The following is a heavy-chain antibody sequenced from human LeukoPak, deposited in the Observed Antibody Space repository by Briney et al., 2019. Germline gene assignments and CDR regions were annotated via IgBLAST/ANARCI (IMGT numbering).Heavy chain of an antibody. J-gene: IGHJ5*02. Sequence: SETLSLTCAVYGGSFSGYYWSWIRQPPGKGLEWIGEINHSGSTNYNPSLKSRATISVDTSKNQFSLKLSSVTAADTAVCYCARGSITIFGVVTPNWFDPWGQGTLVTVSS. CDR1: GGSFSGYY. D-gene: IGHD3-3*01. CDR2: INHSGST. CDR3: ARGSITIFGVVTPNWFDP. V-gene: IGHV4-34*01.